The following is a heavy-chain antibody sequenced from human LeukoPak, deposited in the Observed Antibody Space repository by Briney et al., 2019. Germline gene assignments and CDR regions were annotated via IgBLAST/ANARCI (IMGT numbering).Heavy chain of an antibody. J-gene: IGHJ4*02. CDR2: ISRNSGYI. CDR1: GFTFSSYS. Sequence: GGSLRLSCAASGFTFSSYSMTWVRQSPGKGLEWVSSISRNSGYIYYTDSMNGRLTISRDNANNSLYLQMNNLRAEDTAMYYCARGRRTGDRGYYFDYWGQGTLVTVSS. CDR3: ARGRRTGDRGYYFDY. V-gene: IGHV3-21*01. D-gene: IGHD7-27*01.